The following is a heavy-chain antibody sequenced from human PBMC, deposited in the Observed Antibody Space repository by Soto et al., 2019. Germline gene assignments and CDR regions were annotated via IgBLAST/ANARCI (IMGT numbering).Heavy chain of an antibody. CDR3: TTVRIVVVVAAVGRYFDY. CDR2: IKSKTDGGTT. CDR1: GFTFSNAW. Sequence: GGSLRLSCAASGFTFSNAWMSWVRQAPGKGLEWVGRIKSKTDGGTTDYAAPVKGRFTISRDDSKNTLYLQMNSLKTEDTAVYYCTTVRIVVVVAAVGRYFDYWRQRTLVTVSS. J-gene: IGHJ4*02. V-gene: IGHV3-15*01. D-gene: IGHD2-15*01.